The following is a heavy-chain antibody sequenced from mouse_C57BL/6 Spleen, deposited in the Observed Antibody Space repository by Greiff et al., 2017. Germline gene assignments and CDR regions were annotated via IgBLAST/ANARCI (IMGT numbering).Heavy chain of an antibody. CDR3: ARGDYYGSHWDFDV. CDR1: GYSITSGYY. V-gene: IGHV3-6*01. D-gene: IGHD1-1*01. J-gene: IGHJ1*03. Sequence: EVQLVESGPGLVKPSQSLSLTCSVTGYSITSGYYWNWIRQFPGNKLEWMGYISYDGSNNYNPSLKNRISITRDTSKNQFFLKLNSVTTEDTATYYGARGDYYGSHWDFDVWGTGTTVTVSS. CDR2: ISYDGSN.